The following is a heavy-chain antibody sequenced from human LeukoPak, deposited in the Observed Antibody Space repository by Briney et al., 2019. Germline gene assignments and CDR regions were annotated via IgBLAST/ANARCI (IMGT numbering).Heavy chain of an antibody. CDR3: ARGIVGATAPDY. CDR2: IYGSGST. CDR1: GGSISSYK. J-gene: IGHJ4*02. Sequence: SETLSLTCTVSGGSISSYKWSWIRQPAGKGLEWIGRIYGSGSTNYTPSLKSRVTMSVDTSKNQFSLKLSSVTAADTAVYYCARGIVGATAPDYWGQGALVIVSS. V-gene: IGHV4-4*07. D-gene: IGHD1-26*01.